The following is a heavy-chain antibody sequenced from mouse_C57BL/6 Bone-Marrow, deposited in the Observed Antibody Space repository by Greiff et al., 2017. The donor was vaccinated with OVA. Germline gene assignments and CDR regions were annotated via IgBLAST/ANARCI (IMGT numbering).Heavy chain of an antibody. V-gene: IGHV5-17*01. D-gene: IGHD2-4*01. CDR1: GFTFSDYG. Sequence: EVKLVESGGGLVKPGGSLKFSCAASGFTFSDYGMHWVRQAPEKGLEWVAYIRSGSSTLYYAETVKGRFTLSRANANNTLFRQMTSLRSEDSAMYYCDYDFYAMDYWGQGTSVTVSS. J-gene: IGHJ4*01. CDR2: IRSGSSTL. CDR3: DYDFYAMDY.